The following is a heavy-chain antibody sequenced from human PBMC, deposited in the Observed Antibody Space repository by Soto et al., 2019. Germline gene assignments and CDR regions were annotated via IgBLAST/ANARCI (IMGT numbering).Heavy chain of an antibody. CDR3: ARTQTDVDSGGYSWFDP. CDR2: IYHSGST. V-gene: IGHV4-30-2*01. D-gene: IGHD1-26*01. CDR1: GGSISSGGYS. Sequence: SETLSLTCAVSGGSISSGGYSWSWIRQPPGKGLEWIGYIYHSGSTYYNPSLKSRVTISVDRSKNQFSLKLSSVTAADTAVYYCARTQTDVDSGGYSWFDPWGQGTLVTVSS. J-gene: IGHJ5*02.